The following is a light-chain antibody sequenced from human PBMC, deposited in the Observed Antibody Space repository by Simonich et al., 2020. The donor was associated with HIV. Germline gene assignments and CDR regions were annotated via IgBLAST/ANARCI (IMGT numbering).Light chain of an antibody. V-gene: IGKV2-28*01. CDR2: LGS. J-gene: IGKJ5*01. Sequence: IVMTQTPLSLSVTPGQPAAIFCNSSQSLLHSNGYNYLDCYLQKPGRSPKLLIYLGSNRASGVPDRFSGSGSGTDFTLKISRVEAEDVGVYYCMQALQTPITFGQGTRLEIK. CDR1: QSLLHSNGYNY. CDR3: MQALQTPIT.